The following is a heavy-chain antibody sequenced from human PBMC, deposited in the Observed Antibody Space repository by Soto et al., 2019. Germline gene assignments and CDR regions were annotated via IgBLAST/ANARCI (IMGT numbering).Heavy chain of an antibody. J-gene: IGHJ4*02. CDR2: INPNSGGT. V-gene: IGHV1-2*04. CDR1: GYTFAGYY. CDR3: ARVLGDGYPSTLKYYFDY. Sequence: ASVKVSCKASGYTFAGYYMHWVRQAPGQGLEWMGWINPNSGGTNYAQKFQGWVTMTRDTSISTAYMELSRLRSDDTAVYYCARVLGDGYPSTLKYYFDYWGQGTLVTVSS. D-gene: IGHD5-12*01.